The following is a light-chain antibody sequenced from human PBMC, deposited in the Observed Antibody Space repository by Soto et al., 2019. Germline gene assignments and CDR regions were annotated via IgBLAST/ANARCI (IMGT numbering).Light chain of an antibody. Sequence: DIQMTQSPSSLSASVGDRVTITYRASQSISNYLNWYQQKPGKAPKLLIYAASSMQSGVPSRFSGSGFEPDFTLTISRLQPDDSATYYCQQSFSPLWTFGQGTKVE. J-gene: IGKJ1*01. CDR3: QQSFSPLWT. CDR2: AAS. V-gene: IGKV1-39*01. CDR1: QSISNY.